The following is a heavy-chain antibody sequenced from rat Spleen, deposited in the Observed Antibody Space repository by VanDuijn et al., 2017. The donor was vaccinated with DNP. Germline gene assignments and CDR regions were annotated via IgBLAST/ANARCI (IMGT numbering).Heavy chain of an antibody. D-gene: IGHD4-3*01. CDR2: INKDGSRI. J-gene: IGHJ2*01. CDR3: AREELGVDY. CDR1: GFNFYDYW. V-gene: IGHV4-2*01. Sequence: EVKLVESGGGLVQPGRSLKLSCAASGFNFYDYWMGWVRQAPGKGLEWIGEINKDGSRINYTPSLKDKFTISRDNAQKTLYLQMSKLGSEDTAIYYCAREELGVDYWGQGVMVTVSS.